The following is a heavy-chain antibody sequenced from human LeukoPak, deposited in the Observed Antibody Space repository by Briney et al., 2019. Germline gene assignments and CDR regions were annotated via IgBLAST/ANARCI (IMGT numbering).Heavy chain of an antibody. CDR1: RYTFNMHR. CDR2: INPSGGST. Sequence: ASVKVSCKASRYTFNMHRIIWVRQAPGQGLEWMGIINPSGGSTSYAQKSQGRVTMTRDTSTSTVYMELSSLRSEDTAVYYCARDLWDSSGYTYYYYGMDVWGQGTTVTVSS. V-gene: IGHV1-46*02. J-gene: IGHJ6*02. CDR3: ARDLWDSSGYTYYYYGMDV. D-gene: IGHD3-22*01.